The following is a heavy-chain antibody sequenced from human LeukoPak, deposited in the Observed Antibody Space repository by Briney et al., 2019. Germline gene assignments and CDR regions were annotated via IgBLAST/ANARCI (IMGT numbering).Heavy chain of an antibody. CDR3: ARVGSGWDDAFDI. CDR2: ISSSGCTI. J-gene: IGHJ3*02. D-gene: IGHD6-19*01. Sequence: GGSLRLSRAASRFTYRDYHMSWIRPPPCKGRAGVSYISSSGCTIYYAASVKGRFTISRDTAKNSLYLQMNSLRAEDTAVYYCARVGSGWDDAFDIWGQGTMVTVSS. CDR1: RFTYRDYH. V-gene: IGHV3-11*01.